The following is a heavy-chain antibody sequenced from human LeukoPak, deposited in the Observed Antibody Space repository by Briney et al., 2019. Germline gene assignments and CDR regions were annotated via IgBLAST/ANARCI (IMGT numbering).Heavy chain of an antibody. V-gene: IGHV1-69*04. CDR2: IIPILGIA. Sequence: SVKVSCKASGGTFSSYAISWVRQAPGQGLEWMGRIIPILGIANYAQKFQGRVTITADKSTSTAYMELSSLRSEDTAVYYCASPITGDVFDIWGQGTMVTVSS. CDR1: GGTFSSYA. CDR3: ASPITGDVFDI. J-gene: IGHJ3*02.